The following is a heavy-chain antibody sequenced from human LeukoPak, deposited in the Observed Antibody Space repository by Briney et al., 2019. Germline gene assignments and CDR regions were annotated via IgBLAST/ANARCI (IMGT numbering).Heavy chain of an antibody. D-gene: IGHD6-13*01. CDR3: ARTYSSSWYWRGDYFDY. CDR2: INPNSGGT. V-gene: IGHV1-2*02. J-gene: IGHJ4*02. CDR1: GYTFTSYD. Sequence: PVASVKVSCKASGYTFTSYDINWVRQDPGQGLEWMGWINPNSGGTNYAQKFQGRVTMTRDTSISTAYMELSSLRSEDTAVYYCARTYSSSWYWRGDYFDYWGQGTLVTVSS.